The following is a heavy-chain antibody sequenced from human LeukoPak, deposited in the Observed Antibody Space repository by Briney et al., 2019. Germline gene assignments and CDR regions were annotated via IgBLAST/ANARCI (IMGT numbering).Heavy chain of an antibody. J-gene: IGHJ4*02. V-gene: IGHV3-23*01. Sequence: GGSLRLSCAASGFTFSSYAISWVRQAAGQGLDWVSAISGSGGSTYYADSVRGRFTISRDNSKNTVYLQMNSLRADDTALYYCARVLTLWFGALDYWGQGRMVSV. D-gene: IGHD3-10*01. CDR1: GFTFSSYA. CDR2: ISGSGGST. CDR3: ARVLTLWFGALDY.